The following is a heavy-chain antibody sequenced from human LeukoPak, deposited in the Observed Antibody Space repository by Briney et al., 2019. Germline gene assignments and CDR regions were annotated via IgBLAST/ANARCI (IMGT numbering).Heavy chain of an antibody. D-gene: IGHD3-10*01. V-gene: IGHV4-4*07. Sequence: SETLSLTCTVSGGSISSYYWSWIRQPAGKGLEWIGRIYTSGSTNYNPSLKSRVTTSVDTSKNQFSLKLSSVTAADTAVYYCARESPHYYGSGRQNWFDPWGQGTLVTVSS. CDR2: IYTSGST. CDR1: GGSISSYY. J-gene: IGHJ5*02. CDR3: ARESPHYYGSGRQNWFDP.